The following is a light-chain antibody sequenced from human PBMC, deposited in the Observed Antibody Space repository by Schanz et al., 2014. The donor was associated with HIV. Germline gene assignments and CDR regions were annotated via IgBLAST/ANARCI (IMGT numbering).Light chain of an antibody. CDR2: DNN. V-gene: IGLV1-51*01. CDR1: SSNIGNNY. Sequence: QSALTQPPSVSAAPGQRVTISCSGSSSNIGNNYVSWYQQLPGTAPKLLIYDNNKRPSGIPDRFSGSKSGTSATLGITGLQTGDEADYFCGAWDTGLSARVFGGGTKLTVL. J-gene: IGLJ3*02. CDR3: GAWDTGLSARV.